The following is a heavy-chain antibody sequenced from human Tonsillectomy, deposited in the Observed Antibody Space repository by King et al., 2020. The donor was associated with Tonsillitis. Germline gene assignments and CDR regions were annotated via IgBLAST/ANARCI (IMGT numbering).Heavy chain of an antibody. CDR2: ISYDGSNK. Sequence: VQLVESGGGVVQPGRSLRLSCAASGFTFSSYAMHWVRQAPGKGLEWVAVISYDGSNKYYADSVKGRFTISRDNSKNTLYLQMNSLRAEDTAVYYCARDRGGDYRTGYYYYGMDVWGQGTTVTVSS. CDR3: ARDRGGDYRTGYYYYGMDV. CDR1: GFTFSSYA. V-gene: IGHV3-30-3*01. D-gene: IGHD4-17*01. J-gene: IGHJ6*02.